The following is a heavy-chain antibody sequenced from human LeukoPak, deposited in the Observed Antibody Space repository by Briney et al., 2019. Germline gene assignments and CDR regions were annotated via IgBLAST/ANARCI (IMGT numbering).Heavy chain of an antibody. CDR3: AREPGSSNAFDI. D-gene: IGHD6-6*01. J-gene: IGHJ3*02. CDR2: ISSSSSYI. V-gene: IGHV3-21*01. CDR1: GFTFSSYS. Sequence: GGSLRLSRAASGFTFSSYSMNWVRQAPGKGLEWVSSISSSSSYIYYADSVKGRFTISRDNAKNSLYLQMNSLRAEDTAVYYCAREPGSSNAFDIWGQGTMVTVSS.